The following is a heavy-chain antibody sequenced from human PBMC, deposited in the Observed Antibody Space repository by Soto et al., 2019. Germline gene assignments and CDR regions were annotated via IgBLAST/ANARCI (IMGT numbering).Heavy chain of an antibody. CDR2: TSYDGSNT. V-gene: IGHV3-33*05. CDR1: GFTFSSYV. D-gene: IGHD3-16*01. Sequence: QVQLVESGGGVVQPGTSLRLSCVGSGFTFSSYVIHWVRQAPGKGLEWVALTSYDGSNTFYGDSVKGRFTISRHKSRNTGELQMDSRRVEDTALYYCARWGTTGGLDVWGQGTLVSVSS. J-gene: IGHJ4*02. CDR3: ARWGTTGGLDV.